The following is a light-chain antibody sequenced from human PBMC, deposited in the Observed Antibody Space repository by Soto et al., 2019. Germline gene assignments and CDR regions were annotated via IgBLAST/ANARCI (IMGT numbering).Light chain of an antibody. CDR2: GSS. CDR3: QQYDISPRT. CDR1: QSLNSFY. V-gene: IGKV3-20*01. J-gene: IGKJ1*01. Sequence: EIVLTQSPGTLSLSPGERATLSCRASQSLNSFYLAWYQQKPGQAPRLLIYGSSNRATGIPDRFSGSGSVTDFTLTISGLDPEDFAVYYCQQYDISPRTFGQGTKVEVK.